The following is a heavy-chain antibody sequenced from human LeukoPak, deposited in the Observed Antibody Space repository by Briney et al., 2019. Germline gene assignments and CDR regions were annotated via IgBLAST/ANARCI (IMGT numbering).Heavy chain of an antibody. V-gene: IGHV3-48*01. CDR2: ISSSSSTI. CDR3: ARGNYYDSSGYSNAGAFDI. D-gene: IGHD3-22*01. CDR1: GFTFSSYS. J-gene: IGHJ3*02. Sequence: GGSLRLSCAASGFTFSSYSMNWVRQAPGKGLEWVSYISSSSSTIYYADSVKGRFTISRDNAKNSLYLQMNSLRAEDTAVYYCARGNYYDSSGYSNAGAFDIWGQGTMVTVSS.